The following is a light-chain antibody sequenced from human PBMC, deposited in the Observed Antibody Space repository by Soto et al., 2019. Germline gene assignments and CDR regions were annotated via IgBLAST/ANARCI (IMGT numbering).Light chain of an antibody. Sequence: IQLTQSPSFLSASVGDRVTITCRASQGISSYLAWYQQKPGKAPKLLIYAASTLQSGVPSRFSGSGSGTEFTLTISSLQPEDFATYYCQQLNSYPSTFGQGTRLEI. CDR2: AAS. CDR1: QGISSY. V-gene: IGKV1-9*01. J-gene: IGKJ5*01. CDR3: QQLNSYPST.